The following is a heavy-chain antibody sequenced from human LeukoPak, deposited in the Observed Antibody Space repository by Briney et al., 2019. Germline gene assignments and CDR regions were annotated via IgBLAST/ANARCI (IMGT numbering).Heavy chain of an antibody. J-gene: IGHJ3*02. CDR3: ASYGRPVAGNDAFDI. V-gene: IGHV4-39*01. D-gene: IGHD6-19*01. CDR2: IYYHENT. CDR1: GGSISSSSDY. Sequence: SETLSLTCTVSGGSISSSSDYWGWIRQAPGKGLEWIGSIYYHENTYYNSSLKSRVTISVDTSKNQFSLKLNSVTAADTAVYYCASYGRPVAGNDAFDIWGQGTMVTVSS.